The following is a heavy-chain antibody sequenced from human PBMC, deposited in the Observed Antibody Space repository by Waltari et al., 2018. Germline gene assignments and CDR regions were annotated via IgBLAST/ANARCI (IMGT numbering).Heavy chain of an antibody. CDR1: GFTFSDYF. J-gene: IGHJ4*02. CDR3: AREASGWTPHFDY. V-gene: IGHV3-11*01. CDR2: ISGSGTSA. D-gene: IGHD6-19*01. Sequence: QVQLVESGGGLVKPGGSLRLSCAVSGFTFSDYFMTWIRQAPGKGLDWVSYISGSGTSAYYADSVKGRFTISRDNAKNSLYLQMNSLRAEDTAVYYCAREASGWTPHFDYWGQGTLVTVSS.